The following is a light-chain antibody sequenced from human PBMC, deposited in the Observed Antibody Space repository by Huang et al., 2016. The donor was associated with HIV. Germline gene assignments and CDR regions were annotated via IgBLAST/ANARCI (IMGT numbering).Light chain of an antibody. J-gene: IGKJ1*01. CDR3: QKYNSAPRT. V-gene: IGKV1-27*01. Sequence: DIQMTQSPSSLSASEGDRVTVTCRASQGIGTSLAWYQQKAGQVPRLLSFGASTLQSGVPSRFSGSGSGTSFTLTITGLQPEDVATYYCQKYNSAPRTFGQGTRVEIK. CDR2: GAS. CDR1: QGIGTS.